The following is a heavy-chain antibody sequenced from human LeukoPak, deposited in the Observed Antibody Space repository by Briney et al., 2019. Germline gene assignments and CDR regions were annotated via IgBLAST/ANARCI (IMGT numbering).Heavy chain of an antibody. V-gene: IGHV3-48*01. CDR3: ARAGRYSYDSSGYYYDAIDI. Sequence: GGSLRLSCAASGFTFSSHSMNRVRQAPGKGLGWVSYISSSSNTIYYADSVKGRFTISRDNDKNSLFLQMNSLRAEDTAVYYCARAGRYSYDSSGYYYDAIDIWGQGTMVTVSS. D-gene: IGHD3-22*01. J-gene: IGHJ3*02. CDR1: GFTFSSHS. CDR2: ISSSSNTI.